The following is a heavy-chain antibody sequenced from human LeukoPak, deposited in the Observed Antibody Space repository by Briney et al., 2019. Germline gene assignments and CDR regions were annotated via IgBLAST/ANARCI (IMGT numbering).Heavy chain of an antibody. D-gene: IGHD2-21*02. V-gene: IGHV5-51*01. CDR1: GYRFTSYW. CDR3: ARHISDCGGDCPFDC. CDR2: IYPGDSDT. Sequence: GESLKISCHGSGYRFTSYWIGWVRQMPGKGLEWMGMIYPGDSDTRYSPSFQGHVTISADKSISTAYLQWNSLKASDTAMYYCARHISDCGGDCPFDCWGQGTLVTVSS. J-gene: IGHJ4*02.